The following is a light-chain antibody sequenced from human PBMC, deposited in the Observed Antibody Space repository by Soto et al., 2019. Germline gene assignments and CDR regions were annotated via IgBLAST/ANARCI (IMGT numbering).Light chain of an antibody. CDR3: QQYNNWPRT. Sequence: EIVMTQSPATVSVSPGERATLSCRASQSVGSNLAWYQQTPGQAPRLLIYGASTRATGIPARFSGSESGADFTLTISSLQSEDFAVYYCQQYNNWPRTFGQGTKVDIK. CDR1: QSVGSN. J-gene: IGKJ1*01. CDR2: GAS. V-gene: IGKV3-15*01.